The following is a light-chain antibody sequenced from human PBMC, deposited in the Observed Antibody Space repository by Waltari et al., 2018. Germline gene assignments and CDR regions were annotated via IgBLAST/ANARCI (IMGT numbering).Light chain of an antibody. J-gene: IGLJ3*02. CDR1: SGSVSTCYY. V-gene: IGLV8-61*01. CDR3: VLYMGSGISV. Sequence: QTVVTQEPSFSVSPGGTVTLTCGFSSGSVSTCYYPSWDQQTPGQAPCTLVYSTNTRTARIPDRFSGCILGSKAALTITGAQADDESDYYCVLYMGSGISVFGGGTKLTVL. CDR2: STN.